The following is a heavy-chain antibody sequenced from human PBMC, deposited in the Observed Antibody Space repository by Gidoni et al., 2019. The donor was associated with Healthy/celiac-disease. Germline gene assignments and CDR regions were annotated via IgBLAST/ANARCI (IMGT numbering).Heavy chain of an antibody. CDR3: ARRHYYGSESYAFDI. CDR2: IYSGGST. CDR1: GGSISSSY. J-gene: IGHJ3*02. Sequence: QVQLQESGPGLVKPSETLSLTCTVPGGSISSSYWSWIRQPPGKGLDWIGYIYSGGSTNSNPSLERRVTISVNTSKTQFSLKLSSVAAADTAVYCCARRHYYGSESYAFDIWGQGTMVTVSS. V-gene: IGHV4-4*08. D-gene: IGHD3-10*01.